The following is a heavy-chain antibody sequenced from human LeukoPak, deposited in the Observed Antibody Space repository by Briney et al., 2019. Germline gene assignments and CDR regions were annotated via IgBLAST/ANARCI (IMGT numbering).Heavy chain of an antibody. CDR1: GFTFSSYW. V-gene: IGHV3-7*01. D-gene: IGHD3-10*01. J-gene: IGHJ4*02. CDR2: IKQAGSEK. Sequence: GGSPRLSCAASGFTFSSYWMSWVRQAPGKGLEWVANIKQAGSEKYYVDSVKGRFTISRDNAETSLYLQMNSLRAEDTAVYYCARARGFFDYWGQGTLVTVTS. CDR3: ARARGFFDY.